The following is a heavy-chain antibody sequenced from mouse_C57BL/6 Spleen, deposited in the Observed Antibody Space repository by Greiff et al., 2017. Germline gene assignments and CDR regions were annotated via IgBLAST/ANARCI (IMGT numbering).Heavy chain of an antibody. CDR3: ARPAQATGYYFDY. J-gene: IGHJ2*01. Sequence: QVQPQQSGAELVRPGTSVKMSCKASGYTFTNYWIGWAKQRPGHGLEWIGDIYPGGGYTNYNEKFKGKATLTADKSSSTAYMQFSSLTSEDSAIYYCARPAQATGYYFDYWGQGTTLTVSS. V-gene: IGHV1-63*01. D-gene: IGHD3-2*02. CDR2: IYPGGGYT. CDR1: GYTFTNYW.